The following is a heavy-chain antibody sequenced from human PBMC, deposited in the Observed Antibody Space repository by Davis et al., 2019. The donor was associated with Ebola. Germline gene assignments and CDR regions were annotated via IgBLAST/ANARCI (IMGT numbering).Heavy chain of an antibody. CDR1: GYTFTSYG. V-gene: IGHV1-18*01. J-gene: IGHJ6*02. CDR3: ARVQYQRDVFYYYYYYGMDV. CDR2: ISAYNGNT. Sequence: ASVKVSCKASGYTFTSYGISWVRQAPGQGLEWMGWISAYNGNTNYAQKLQGRVTMTTDTSTSTAYMELRSLRSDDTAVYYCARVQYQRDVFYYYYYYGMDVWGQGTTVTVSS. D-gene: IGHD2-2*01.